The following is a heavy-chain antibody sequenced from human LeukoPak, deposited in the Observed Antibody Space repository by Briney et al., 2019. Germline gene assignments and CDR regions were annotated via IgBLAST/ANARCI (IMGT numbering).Heavy chain of an antibody. V-gene: IGHV1-46*03. J-gene: IGHJ5*02. Sequence: ASVKVSCKASGYTLTSYYMHWVRQAPGQGLEWMGIINPSGGSTSYAQKFQGRVTMTRDTSTSTVYMELSSLRSEDTAVYYCAREDCSSTSCYLIGWFDPWGQGTLVTVSS. CDR2: INPSGGST. CDR3: AREDCSSTSCYLIGWFDP. D-gene: IGHD2-2*01. CDR1: GYTLTSYY.